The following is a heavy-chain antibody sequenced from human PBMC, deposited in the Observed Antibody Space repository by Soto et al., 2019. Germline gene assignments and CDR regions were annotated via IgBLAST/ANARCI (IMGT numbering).Heavy chain of an antibody. J-gene: IGHJ6*02. CDR2: INSDGSST. D-gene: IGHD3-3*01. CDR3: AARPIRDDFWSGYYTGYYYYYGMDV. V-gene: IGHV3-74*01. CDR1: GFTFSSYW. Sequence: EVQLVESGGGLVQPGGSLRLSCAASGFTFSSYWMHWVRQAPGKGLVWVSRINSDGSSTSYADSVKGRFTISRDNAKNTLYLQMNSLRAEDTAVYYSAARPIRDDFWSGYYTGYYYYYGMDVWGQGTTVTVSS.